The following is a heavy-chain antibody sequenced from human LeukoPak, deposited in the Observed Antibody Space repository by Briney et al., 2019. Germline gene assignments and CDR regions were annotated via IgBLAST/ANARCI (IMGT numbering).Heavy chain of an antibody. CDR1: GYTFTGYY. CDR3: ARVRVGEDLDY. CDR2: INPNSGGT. J-gene: IGHJ4*02. D-gene: IGHD3-16*01. Sequence: GGSLRLSCAASGYTFTGYYMHWVRQAPGQGLEWMGWINPNSGGTNYAQKFQGRVTMTRDASISAAYMELSRLTSDDTAVYYCARVRVGEDLDYWGQGTLVTVSS. V-gene: IGHV1-2*02.